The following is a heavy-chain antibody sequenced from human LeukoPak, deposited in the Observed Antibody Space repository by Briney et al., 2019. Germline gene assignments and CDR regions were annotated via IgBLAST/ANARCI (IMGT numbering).Heavy chain of an antibody. D-gene: IGHD6-19*01. CDR2: INPSGGST. V-gene: IGHV1-46*01. CDR3: ARETVAAGRGEFDY. J-gene: IGHJ4*02. CDR1: GYTFPSYY. Sequence: ASVQVSCQASGYTFPSYYMHWVRQAPGQGLEWMGIINPSGGSTTYAQKFQGRVTMTRDMSTSTVYMELSSLRSEDTAVYYCARETVAAGRGEFDYWGQGTLVTVSS.